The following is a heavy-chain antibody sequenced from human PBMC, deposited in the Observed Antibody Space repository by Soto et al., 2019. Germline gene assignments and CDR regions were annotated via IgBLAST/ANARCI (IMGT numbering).Heavy chain of an antibody. CDR1: GDSISTNNW. J-gene: IGHJ4*02. CDR3: ARDAAVPGETDRFDY. V-gene: IGHV4-4*02. Sequence: SETLSLTCTVSGDSISTNNWWSWVRQPPGKGLEWIGEIYHNGNTDYNPSLKSRATMSVDTSKNQFSLKVTSVTAADTAIYYCARDAAVPGETDRFDYWGQGTLVTVSS. CDR2: IYHNGNT. D-gene: IGHD2-15*01.